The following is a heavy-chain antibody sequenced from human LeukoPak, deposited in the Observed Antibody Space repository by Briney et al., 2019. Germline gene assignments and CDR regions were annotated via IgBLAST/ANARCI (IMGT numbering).Heavy chain of an antibody. D-gene: IGHD3-22*01. CDR3: AKSPSKNQNYYDSSGYPP. CDR1: GFTFSSYA. CDR2: ISGSGGST. V-gene: IGHV3-23*01. J-gene: IGHJ4*02. Sequence: GGSLRLSCAASGFTFSSYAMSWVRQAPGKGLEWVSAISGSGGSTYYADSVKGRFTISRDNSKNTLYLQMNSLRAEDTAVYYCAKSPSKNQNYYDSSGYPPWGQGTLVTVSS.